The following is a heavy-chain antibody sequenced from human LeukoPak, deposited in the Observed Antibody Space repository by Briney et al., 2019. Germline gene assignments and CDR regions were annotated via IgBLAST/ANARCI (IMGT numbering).Heavy chain of an antibody. D-gene: IGHD5-18*01. V-gene: IGHV1-69*13. CDR3: ANSEYSYGKYYFDY. CDR2: IIPIFGTA. CDR1: GGTFTSYA. Sequence: SVKVSCKASGGTFTSYAISWVRQAPGQGLEWMGGIIPIFGTANYAQKFQGRVTITADESTSTAYMELSSLRSEDTAVYYCANSEYSYGKYYFDYWGQGTLVTVSS. J-gene: IGHJ4*02.